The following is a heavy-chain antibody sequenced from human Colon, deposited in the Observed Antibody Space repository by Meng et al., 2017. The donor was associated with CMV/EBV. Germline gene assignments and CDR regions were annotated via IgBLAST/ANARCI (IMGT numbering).Heavy chain of an antibody. Sequence: SETLSLTCTVSGASVGHYYWSWIRQSPGKGLEWIGYMYYNGGTDYNPSLKSRASISVDTSNNQLSLKLTSVTPADTAVYFCARGGGQYTGHDWYFDLWGRGTLVTVSS. V-gene: IGHV4-59*02. CDR1: GASVGHYY. CDR2: MYYNGGT. CDR3: ARGGGQYTGHDWYFDL. D-gene: IGHD3-3*01. J-gene: IGHJ2*01.